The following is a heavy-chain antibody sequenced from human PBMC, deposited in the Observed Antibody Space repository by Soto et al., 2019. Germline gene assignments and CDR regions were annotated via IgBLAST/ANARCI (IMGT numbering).Heavy chain of an antibody. CDR3: ASRSDGGSGSYDY. D-gene: IGHD3-10*01. CDR2: IYYSGST. V-gene: IGHV4-39*01. J-gene: IGHJ4*02. Sequence: SETLSLTCTVSGGSISSSSYYWGWIRQPPGKGLEWIGSIYYSGSTYYNPSLKSRVTISVDTSKNQFSLKLSSVTAADTAVYYCASRSDGGSGSYDYWGQGTLVTVSS. CDR1: GGSISSSSYY.